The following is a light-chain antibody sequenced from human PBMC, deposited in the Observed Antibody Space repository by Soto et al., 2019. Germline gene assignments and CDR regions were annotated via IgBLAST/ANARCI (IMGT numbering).Light chain of an antibody. J-gene: IGKJ1*01. V-gene: IGKV3-20*01. CDR2: DAS. Sequence: EIVLTQSPGTLSLSPGERATLSCRASQSVSSSYLAWYQQKPGQAPRLLIYDASTRATGIPDRISGSGSGTAFTLTISSLEPEDFAVYYCEQYGSSPWTFGQGTRVEIK. CDR1: QSVSSSY. CDR3: EQYGSSPWT.